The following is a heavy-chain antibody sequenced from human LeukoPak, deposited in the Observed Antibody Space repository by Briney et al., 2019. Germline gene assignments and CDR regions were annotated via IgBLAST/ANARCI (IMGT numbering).Heavy chain of an antibody. V-gene: IGHV1-69*05. D-gene: IGHD6-6*01. J-gene: IGHJ6*03. CDR3: ARDPGIAARQEGYYYMDV. CDR1: GGTFSSYA. Sequence: SVKVSCKASGGTFSSYAISWVRQAPGQGLKWMGGIIPIFGTANYAQKFQGRVTITTDESTSTAYMELSSLRSEDTAVYYCARDPGIAARQEGYYYMDVWGKGTTVTVSS. CDR2: IIPIFGTA.